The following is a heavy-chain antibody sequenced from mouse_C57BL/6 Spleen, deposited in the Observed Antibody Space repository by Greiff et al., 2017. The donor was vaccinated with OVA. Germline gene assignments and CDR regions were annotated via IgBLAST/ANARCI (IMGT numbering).Heavy chain of an antibody. Sequence: VQVVESGPELVKPGASVKISCKASGYAFSSSWMNWVKQRPGKGLEWIGRIYPGDGDTNYNGKFKGKATLTADKSSRTAYMQLSSLTSEDSAVYFCASTGFAYWGQGTLVTVSA. D-gene: IGHD1-1*01. V-gene: IGHV1-82*01. J-gene: IGHJ3*01. CDR2: IYPGDGDT. CDR1: GYAFSSSW. CDR3: ASTGFAY.